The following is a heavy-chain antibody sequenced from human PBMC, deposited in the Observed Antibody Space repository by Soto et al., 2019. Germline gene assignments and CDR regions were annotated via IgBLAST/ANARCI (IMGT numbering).Heavy chain of an antibody. V-gene: IGHV3-30*18. D-gene: IGHD6-19*01. CDR3: AKDRAVADPIRHDY. Sequence: QVQLVESGGGVVQPGRSLRLSCAASGFTLRSYGMYWVRQAPGKGLEWVALISYDGSNKYYADSVKGRFTISKDNSKNTLYLQMNSLRAEDTAVYYCAKDRAVADPIRHDYWGQGTLVTVYS. J-gene: IGHJ4*02. CDR2: ISYDGSNK. CDR1: GFTLRSYG.